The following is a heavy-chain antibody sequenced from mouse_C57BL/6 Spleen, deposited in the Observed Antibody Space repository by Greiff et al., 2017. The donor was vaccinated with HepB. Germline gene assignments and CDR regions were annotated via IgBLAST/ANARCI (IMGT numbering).Heavy chain of an antibody. D-gene: IGHD1-1*01. CDR3: ATTLGSTLDY. V-gene: IGHV1-61*01. J-gene: IGHJ2*01. CDR2: IYPSDSET. CDR1: GYTFTSYW. Sequence: QVQLQQPGAELVRPGSSVKLSCKASGYTFTSYWMDWVKQRPGQGLEWIGNIYPSDSETHYNQKFKDKATLTVDKSSSTAYMQLSSLTPEDSAVYYCATTLGSTLDYWGQGTTLTVSS.